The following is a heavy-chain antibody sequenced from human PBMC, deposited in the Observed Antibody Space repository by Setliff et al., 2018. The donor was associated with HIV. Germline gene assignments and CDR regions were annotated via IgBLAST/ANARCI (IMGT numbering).Heavy chain of an antibody. CDR1: GYSLTSYW. D-gene: IGHD2-2*01. V-gene: IGHV5-51*01. CDR3: ARRSSMSSTADL. CDR2: IFPSYSHK. J-gene: IGHJ5*02. Sequence: GESLKISCKGSGYSLTSYWIGGVRRMPGKGLEWMGIIFPSYSHKRNSPSLQVRVTVSADKSISTAYLQWSSLEASDTAMYHCARRSSMSSTADLWGQGTLVTVSS.